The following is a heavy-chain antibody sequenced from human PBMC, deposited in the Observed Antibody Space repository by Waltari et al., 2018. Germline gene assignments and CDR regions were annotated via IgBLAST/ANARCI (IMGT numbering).Heavy chain of an antibody. CDR1: EYTCTGYY. CDR3: ARVQAAAKTGTIDY. D-gene: IGHD6-13*01. CDR2: INPNSGGT. V-gene: IGHV1-2*06. J-gene: IGHJ4*02. Sequence: QLQLVQSGAEGQKPGASVKVSCTASEYTCTGYYMHLVRQAPGQGLEWMGRINPNSGGTNYAQKFQGRVTMTRDTSISTAYMELSRLRSDDTAVYYCARVQAAAKTGTIDYWGQGTMVTVSS.